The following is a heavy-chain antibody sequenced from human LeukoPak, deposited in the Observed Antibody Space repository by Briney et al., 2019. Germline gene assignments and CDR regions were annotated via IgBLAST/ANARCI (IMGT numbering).Heavy chain of an antibody. J-gene: IGHJ4*02. CDR3: AKTFPYGTTWYGFCDY. V-gene: IGHV3-23*01. CDR2: IRGSGDT. D-gene: IGHD3-3*01. Sequence: GGSLRLSCAASGFPFSNNVMSWVRQAPGRGLDWLSAIRGSGDTYYADSVKGRFTISRDNSKNMLYLQMNSLRAEDTAVYYCAKTFPYGTTWYGFCDYWGQGALVTVST. CDR1: GFPFSNNV.